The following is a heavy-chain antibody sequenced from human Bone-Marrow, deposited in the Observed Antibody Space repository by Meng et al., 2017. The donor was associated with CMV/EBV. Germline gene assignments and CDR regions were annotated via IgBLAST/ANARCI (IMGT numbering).Heavy chain of an antibody. V-gene: IGHV3-7*01. D-gene: IGHD3-10*01. CDR3: ARVPFMVRGTFDY. Sequence: GESLKISCAASGFTFSSYRMSWVRQAPGKGLEWVANIKQDGSEKYYVDSVKGRFTISRDNAKNSLYLQMNSLRAEDTAVYYCARVPFMVRGTFDYWGQGTLVTVSS. CDR2: IKQDGSEK. J-gene: IGHJ4*02. CDR1: GFTFSSYR.